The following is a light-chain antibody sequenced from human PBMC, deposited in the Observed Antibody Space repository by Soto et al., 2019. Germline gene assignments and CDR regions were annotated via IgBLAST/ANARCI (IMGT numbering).Light chain of an antibody. Sequence: EVALTQSPGTLSLSPGEGATLSCRASQSVSSSYIAWYQQRPGQTTSLLIYGASTRATGIPDRFSGSGSGTHFTLNISRLEPGDFAVYYCQHFGGTTFTFGQGTRLEI. CDR2: GAS. V-gene: IGKV3-20*01. J-gene: IGKJ5*01. CDR1: QSVSSSY. CDR3: QHFGGTTFT.